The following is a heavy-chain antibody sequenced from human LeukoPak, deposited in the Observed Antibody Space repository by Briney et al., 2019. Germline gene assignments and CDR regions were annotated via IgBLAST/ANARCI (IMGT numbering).Heavy chain of an antibody. V-gene: IGHV1-18*01. CDR2: ISADKGHT. D-gene: IGHD2-2*01. J-gene: IGHJ4*02. Sequence: ASVKVSCKSSGYTFTSYGITWVRQAPGQGLEWVGWISADKGHTNYAQKIQGRVTMTTDTSTSTAYMELRSLRSEDTAVYYCARAWWGSTSQELWGQGTLVTVSS. CDR1: GYTFTSYG. CDR3: ARAWWGSTSQEL.